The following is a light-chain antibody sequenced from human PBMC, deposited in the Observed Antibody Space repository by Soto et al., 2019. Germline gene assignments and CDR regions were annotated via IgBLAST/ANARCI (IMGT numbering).Light chain of an antibody. CDR2: DVS. Sequence: QSALTQPRSVSGSPGQSATISCTGTSSDVGVYNYVSWYQQYPGKAPKIMIYDVSKRPSGVPDRFSGSKSDNTASLTISGLQAEDEADYYCCSYAGSYTFVFGIGTKV. V-gene: IGLV2-11*01. CDR1: SSDVGVYNY. CDR3: CSYAGSYTFV. J-gene: IGLJ1*01.